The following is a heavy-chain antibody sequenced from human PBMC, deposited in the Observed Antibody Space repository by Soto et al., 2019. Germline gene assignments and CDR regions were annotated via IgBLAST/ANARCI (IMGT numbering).Heavy chain of an antibody. CDR2: TRGKANSYTT. Sequence: GGSLRLSCAASGFSISDQYMDWVRQAPGKGLEWVSRTRGKANSYTTDYAASVKGRFSISRDDSKNSVHLQMNNLKADDTAVYYCNIPKYMAVAGQSSYWGQGTLVTVSS. CDR1: GFSISDQY. J-gene: IGHJ4*02. CDR3: NIPKYMAVAGQSSY. V-gene: IGHV3-72*01. D-gene: IGHD6-19*01.